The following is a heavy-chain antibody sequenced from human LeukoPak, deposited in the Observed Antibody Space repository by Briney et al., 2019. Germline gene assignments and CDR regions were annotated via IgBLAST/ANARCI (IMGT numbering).Heavy chain of an antibody. CDR3: AREYCSGGRCQYYFDY. Sequence: GGCLRLSCAASGFTFSSYAMHWVRQAPGKGLEYVSGISSNGGSPFHVNSVKGRFTISRDNSKDTLYLQMGSLRAEDMAVYYCAREYCSGGRCQYYFDYWGQGTLVTVSS. CDR2: ISSNGGSP. CDR1: GFTFSSYA. J-gene: IGHJ4*02. D-gene: IGHD2-15*01. V-gene: IGHV3-64*01.